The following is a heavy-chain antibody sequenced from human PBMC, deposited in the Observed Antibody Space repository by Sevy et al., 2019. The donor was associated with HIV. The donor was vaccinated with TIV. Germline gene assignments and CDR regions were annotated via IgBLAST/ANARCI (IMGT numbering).Heavy chain of an antibody. CDR2: ISGSGGST. CDR3: AKDVVPDYYDSSGYPDY. D-gene: IGHD3-22*01. CDR1: GFTFSSYA. V-gene: IGHV3-23*01. J-gene: IGHJ4*02. Sequence: GGSLRLSCAASGFTFSSYAMSWVRQAPGKGLEWVSAISGSGGSTYYADSVKRRFTISRDNSKNTLYLQMNSLRAEDTAVYYCAKDVVPDYYDSSGYPDYWGQGTLVTVSS.